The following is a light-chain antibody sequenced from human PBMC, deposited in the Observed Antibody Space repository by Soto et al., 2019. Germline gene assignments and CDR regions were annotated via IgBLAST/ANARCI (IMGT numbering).Light chain of an antibody. Sequence: DIQMTQSPSTLSASVGDRVTITCRASQSIRSWLAWYQQKPGKAPKLLIYDASSLESGVPSRFSGSGSGTEFTLTISSLQPDDFATYYCQQYNSYLRTFGQGTKLEIK. CDR1: QSIRSW. CDR2: DAS. J-gene: IGKJ2*01. V-gene: IGKV1-5*01. CDR3: QQYNSYLRT.